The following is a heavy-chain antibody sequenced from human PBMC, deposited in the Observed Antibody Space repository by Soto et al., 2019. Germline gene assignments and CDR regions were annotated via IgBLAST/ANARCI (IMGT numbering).Heavy chain of an antibody. V-gene: IGHV4-34*01. J-gene: IGHJ4*02. CDR1: GGSFSGYY. CDR2: INHRGST. Sequence: SETLSLTCAVYGGSFSGYYWSWIRQPPGKGLEWIGEINHRGSTNYNPSLKSRVTISVDTSKNQFYLKLSSVTAADTAVYYCARGQYYDILTGYYDYWGQGTLVTVSS. D-gene: IGHD3-9*01. CDR3: ARGQYYDILTGYYDY.